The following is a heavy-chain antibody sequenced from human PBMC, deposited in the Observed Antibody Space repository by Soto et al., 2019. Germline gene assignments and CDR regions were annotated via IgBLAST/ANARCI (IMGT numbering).Heavy chain of an antibody. J-gene: IGHJ6*02. CDR1: GGSISSSSYY. V-gene: IGHV4-39*01. CDR2: IYYSGST. Sequence: KASETLSLTCTVSGGSISSSSYYWGWIRQPPGKGLEWIGSIYYSGSTYYNPSLKSRVTISVDTSKNQFSLKLSSVTAADTAVYYCARAVAVAGTYYYYYGMDVWGQGTTVTVSS. CDR3: ARAVAVAGTYYYYYGMDV. D-gene: IGHD6-19*01.